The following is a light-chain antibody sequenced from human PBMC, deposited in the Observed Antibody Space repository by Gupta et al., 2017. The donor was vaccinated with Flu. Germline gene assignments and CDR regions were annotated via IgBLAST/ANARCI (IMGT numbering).Light chain of an antibody. J-gene: IGLJ3*02. CDR1: REKRGKKE. CDR2: END. V-gene: IGLV1-51*02. CDR3: ATWDDSLYTVV. Sequence: TGTSTGEGGREKRGKKEGEGEQQRPGTAPKLLIYENDKRPSGIPDRFSGSKSGTSATLGITGLQTGDEADYYCATWDDSLYTVVFGGGKKMTVL.